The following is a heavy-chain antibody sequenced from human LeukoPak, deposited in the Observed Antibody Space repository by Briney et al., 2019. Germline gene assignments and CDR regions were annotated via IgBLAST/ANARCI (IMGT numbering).Heavy chain of an antibody. Sequence: GGSLRLSCAASGFTFSSYSMNWVRQAPGKGLEWVSSISSSSSYIYYADSVKGRFTISRDNAKNSLYLQMNSLRAEDTAVYYCAGDRELPYYFDYWGQGTLVTVSS. V-gene: IGHV3-21*01. CDR2: ISSSSSYI. D-gene: IGHD3-10*01. CDR1: GFTFSSYS. J-gene: IGHJ4*02. CDR3: AGDRELPYYFDY.